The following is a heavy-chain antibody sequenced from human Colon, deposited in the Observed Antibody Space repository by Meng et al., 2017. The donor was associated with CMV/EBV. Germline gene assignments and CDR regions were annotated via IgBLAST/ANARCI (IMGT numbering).Heavy chain of an antibody. CDR2: IKEDGSGQ. V-gene: IGHV3-7*01. D-gene: IGHD2-8*01. CDR3: ARGVDYCIDGVCSYGMDV. CDR1: GFTFTTFW. J-gene: IGHJ6*02. Sequence: GESLKISCAASGFTFTTFWMTWVRQAPGKGLEWVANIKEDGSGQWYEDSVKGRFIISRDNAKKSVYLQMNSLRAEDTAFYYCARGVDYCIDGVCSYGMDVWGHGTTVTVSS.